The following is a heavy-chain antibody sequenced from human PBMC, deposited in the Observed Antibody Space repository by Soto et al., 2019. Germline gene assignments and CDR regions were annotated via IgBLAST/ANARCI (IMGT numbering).Heavy chain of an antibody. CDR1: GGSASSYS. J-gene: IGHJ4*02. Sequence: EPRSRTGTVDGGSASSYSCACVRQPPRKGLEWIGDVYYRGSTHYNPSIKSRVTILLDTSKNQFSLTLTSLTAADTAMYLCASSPPAMLGPNCWGQGTLGIVSS. CDR3: ASSPPAMLGPNC. CDR2: VYYRGST. D-gene: IGHD5-18*01. V-gene: IGHV4-59*02.